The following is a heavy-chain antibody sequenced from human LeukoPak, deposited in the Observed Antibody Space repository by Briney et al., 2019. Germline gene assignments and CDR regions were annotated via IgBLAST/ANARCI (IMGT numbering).Heavy chain of an antibody. J-gene: IGHJ4*02. CDR1: GGSFSGYY. Sequence: SETLSLTCAVYGGSFSGYYWSWIRQPPGKGLEWIGEINHSGSTNYNPSLKSRVTISVDTSKNQFSLKLSSVTAADTAVYYCARGRVYMVRGGVGYWGQGTLVTVSS. D-gene: IGHD3-10*01. CDR2: INHSGST. V-gene: IGHV4-34*01. CDR3: ARGRVYMVRGGVGY.